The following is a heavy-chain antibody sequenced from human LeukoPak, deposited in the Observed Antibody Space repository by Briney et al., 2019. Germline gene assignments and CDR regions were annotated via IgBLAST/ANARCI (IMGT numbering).Heavy chain of an antibody. V-gene: IGHV1-2*02. J-gene: IGHJ4*02. Sequence: ASVKVSCRASGYTFTGYYMHWVRQAPGQGLEWMGWINPNSGGTNYAQKFQGRVTMTRDTSTSTVYMELSSLRSEDTAVYYCARDPSLYSSSWYYPYYFDYWGQGTLVTVSS. CDR2: INPNSGGT. CDR3: ARDPSLYSSSWYYPYYFDY. CDR1: GYTFTGYY. D-gene: IGHD6-13*01.